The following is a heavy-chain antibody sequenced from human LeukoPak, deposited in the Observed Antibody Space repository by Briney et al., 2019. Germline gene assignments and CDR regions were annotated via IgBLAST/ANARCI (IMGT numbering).Heavy chain of an antibody. D-gene: IGHD1-26*01. CDR1: GDSISSGGYY. V-gene: IGHV4-31*03. CDR3: AREPTGSYSFDF. Sequence: SETLSLTCTVSGDSISSGGYYWSWIRQDPGKGLEWIGYIYNSGSTYYNPSLKSRVTISIDTSKRQFSLKLTSVTAADTAVYYCAREPTGSYSFDFWGQGTLVTVSS. CDR2: IYNSGST. J-gene: IGHJ4*02.